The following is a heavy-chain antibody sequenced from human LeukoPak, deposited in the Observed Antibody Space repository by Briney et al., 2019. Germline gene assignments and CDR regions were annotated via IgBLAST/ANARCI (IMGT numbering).Heavy chain of an antibody. D-gene: IGHD3-10*01. CDR1: AGSIGSYY. V-gene: IGHV4-59*01. CDR3: ARTTMVRGTYYMDV. CDR2: IYYSGYT. Sequence: ASETLSLTCTVSAGSIGSYYWNWIRQPPGKGLEWIGYIYYSGYTNYNPSLKSRVTISVDTSKNQFSLKLSSVTAADTAVYYCARTTMVRGTYYMDVWGKGTTVTISS. J-gene: IGHJ6*03.